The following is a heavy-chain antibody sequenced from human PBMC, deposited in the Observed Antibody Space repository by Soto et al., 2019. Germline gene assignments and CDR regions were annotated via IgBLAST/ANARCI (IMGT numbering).Heavy chain of an antibody. CDR3: ARDHKLDIVVVVAASLPDY. V-gene: IGHV1-69*05. CDR1: GGTFSSYA. CDR2: IIPIFGTA. Sequence: SVKVSCKASGGTFSSYAISWVRQAPGQGLEWMGGIIPIFGTANYAQKFQGRVTMTRDTSTSTVYMELSSLRSEDTAVYYCARDHKLDIVVVVAASLPDYWGQGTWSPSPQ. J-gene: IGHJ4*02. D-gene: IGHD2-15*01.